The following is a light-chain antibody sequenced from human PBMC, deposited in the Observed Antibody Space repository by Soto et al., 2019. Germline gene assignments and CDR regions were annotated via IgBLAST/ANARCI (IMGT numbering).Light chain of an antibody. CDR1: QSIDSW. CDR2: KAS. J-gene: IGKJ1*01. CDR3: KPYNSYSRT. V-gene: IGKV1-5*03. Sequence: DFQMTQSPSTLSASVGDRVTITCRASQSIDSWLAWYQHKPGKAPKLLIFKASTLETGVQSRFSGSGSETEFTLTIRSLQPDDSATYYCKPYNSYSRTFGQGTKVDI.